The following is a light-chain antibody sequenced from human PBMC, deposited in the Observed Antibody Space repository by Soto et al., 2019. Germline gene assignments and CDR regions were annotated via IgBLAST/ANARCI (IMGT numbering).Light chain of an antibody. J-gene: IGLJ2*01. Sequence: QSVLTQPPSASGTPGQRVTISCYGSSSNIGSNTVNWYQQLPGTAPKLLIYSNDQRPSGVPDRFSGSKSGTSASLAISGLQSEDEADYYCAAWDDRLSAVVFGGGTKLTVL. CDR2: SND. V-gene: IGLV1-44*01. CDR3: AAWDDRLSAVV. CDR1: SSNIGSNT.